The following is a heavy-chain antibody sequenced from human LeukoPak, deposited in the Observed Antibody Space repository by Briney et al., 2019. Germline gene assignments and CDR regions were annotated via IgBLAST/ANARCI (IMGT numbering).Heavy chain of an antibody. CDR2: FDPEDGET. CDR3: APVVVVAATVYFQH. V-gene: IGHV1-24*01. Sequence: VASVKVSCKVSGYTLTELSMHWVRQAPGKGLEWMGGFDPEDGETIYAQKFQDRVTMTEDTSTDTAYMELSSLRSEDTAVYYCAPVVVVAATVYFQHWGQGTLVTVSS. D-gene: IGHD2-15*01. J-gene: IGHJ1*01. CDR1: GYTLTELS.